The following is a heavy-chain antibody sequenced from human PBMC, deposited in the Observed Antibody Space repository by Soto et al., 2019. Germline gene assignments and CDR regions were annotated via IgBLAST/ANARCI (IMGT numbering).Heavy chain of an antibody. CDR1: KFTFSRYA. CDR2: ISGSGGRT. CDR3: ATEGVTLVRGIISFDY. J-gene: IGHJ4*02. Sequence: EVQLLESGGGWVQPGGSLRLSCAASKFTFSRYAMSWVRQAPGKGLEWVSVISGSGGRTYYADSVKGRFTISRDNSKNTLYLQMNSLRAEDTAVYYCATEGVTLVRGIISFDYWGQGTLVTVSS. V-gene: IGHV3-23*01. D-gene: IGHD3-10*01.